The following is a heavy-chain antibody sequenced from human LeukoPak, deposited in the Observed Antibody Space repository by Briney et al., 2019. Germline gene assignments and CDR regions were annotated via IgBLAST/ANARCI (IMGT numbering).Heavy chain of an antibody. CDR2: ISGSYDYK. J-gene: IGHJ6*04. Sequence: GGSLRLSCAASGFTFSTYSMNWVRQAPGKGLEWVSSISGSYDYKYYADSVKGRFTISRDNAKNSLFLQMNSLRAEDTAVYYCAELGITMIGGVWGKGTTVTISS. D-gene: IGHD3-10*02. CDR1: GFTFSTYS. V-gene: IGHV3-21*01. CDR3: AELGITMIGGV.